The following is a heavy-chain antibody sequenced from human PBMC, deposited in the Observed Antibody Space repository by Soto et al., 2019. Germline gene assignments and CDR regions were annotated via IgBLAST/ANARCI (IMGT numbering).Heavy chain of an antibody. V-gene: IGHV1-2*02. D-gene: IGHD4-4*01. CDR2: INPKSEGT. J-gene: IGHJ5*02. Sequence: ASVKVSFKASGYTFSGYYIQWVRQAPGQGLEWMGWINPKSEGTSFAQKFQGRVTMTRDTSLSTAYMELSRLRSDDTAVYYCARGKKGVTTPMYNWFDPWGQGTLVTVSS. CDR3: ARGKKGVTTPMYNWFDP. CDR1: GYTFSGYY.